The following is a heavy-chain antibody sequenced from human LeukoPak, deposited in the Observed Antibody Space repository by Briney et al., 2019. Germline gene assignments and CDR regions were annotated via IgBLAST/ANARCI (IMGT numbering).Heavy chain of an antibody. J-gene: IGHJ4*02. CDR1: GYTFTGYY. CDR3: ARVTDIVVVVAAFDY. Sequence: ASVKVSCKSSGYTFTGYYMHWVRQAPGQGLAWMGWINPNSGGTNYAQKFQGRVTMTRDTSISTAYMELSRLRSDDTAVYYCARVTDIVVVVAAFDYWGQGTLVTVSS. CDR2: INPNSGGT. D-gene: IGHD2-15*01. V-gene: IGHV1-2*02.